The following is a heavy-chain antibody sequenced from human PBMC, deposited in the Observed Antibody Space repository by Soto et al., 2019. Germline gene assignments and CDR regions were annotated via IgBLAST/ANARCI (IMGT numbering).Heavy chain of an antibody. CDR2: IYHSGST. CDR1: GGSISSGGYS. V-gene: IGHV4-30-2*01. J-gene: IGHJ4*02. D-gene: IGHD5-18*01. CDR3: ARVVGKRGYSYGSFFDY. Sequence: SETLSLTCAVSGGSISSGGYSWSWIRQPPGKGLEWIGYIYHSGSTYYNPSLKSRVTISVDRSKNQFSLKLSSVTAADTAVYYCARVVGKRGYSYGSFFDYWGQGTLVTVSS.